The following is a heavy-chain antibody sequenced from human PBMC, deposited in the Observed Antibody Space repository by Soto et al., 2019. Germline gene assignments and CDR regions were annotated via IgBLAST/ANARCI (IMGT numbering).Heavy chain of an antibody. D-gene: IGHD6-6*01. Sequence: KVSCKASGYTFTSYGISLVRQAPGQGLEWMGWISAYNGNTNYAQKLQGRVTMTTDTSTSTAYMELRSLRSDDTAVYYCARAPSIAARRYYYYHYGMDVWGQGTTVTVSS. CDR3: ARAPSIAARRYYYYHYGMDV. CDR2: ISAYNGNT. V-gene: IGHV1-18*04. J-gene: IGHJ6*02. CDR1: GYTFTSYG.